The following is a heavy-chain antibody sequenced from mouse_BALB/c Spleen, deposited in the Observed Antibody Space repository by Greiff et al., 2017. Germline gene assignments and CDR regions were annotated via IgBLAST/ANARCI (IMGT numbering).Heavy chain of an antibody. CDR3: ARGSYYPSY. CDR1: GFNIKDYY. D-gene: IGHD2-10*01. J-gene: IGHJ3*01. Sequence: LVESGAELVRPGALVKLSCKASGFNIKDYYMHWVKQRPEQGLEWIGWIDPENGNTIYDPKFQGKASITADTSSNTAYLQLSSLTSEDTAVYYCARGSYYPSYWGQGTLVTVSA. V-gene: IGHV14-1*02. CDR2: IDPENGNT.